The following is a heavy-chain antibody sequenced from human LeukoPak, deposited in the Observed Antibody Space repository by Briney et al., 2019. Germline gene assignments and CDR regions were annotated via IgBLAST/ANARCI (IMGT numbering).Heavy chain of an antibody. D-gene: IGHD2-15*01. CDR1: GGSISSGDYY. CDR2: IYYSGST. CDR3: GRAKALLYYYYGMDV. V-gene: IGHV4-30-4*01. Sequence: PSQTLSLTRTVSGGSISSGDYYWSWIRQPPGKGLEWIGYIYYSGSTYYNPSLKSRVTISVDTSKNQFSLKLSSVTAADTAVYYCGRAKALLYYYYGMDVWGKGTTVTVSS. J-gene: IGHJ6*04.